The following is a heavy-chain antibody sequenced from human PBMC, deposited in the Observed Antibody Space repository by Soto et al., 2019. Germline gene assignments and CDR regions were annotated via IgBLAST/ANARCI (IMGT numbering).Heavy chain of an antibody. CDR1: GFTFSDYY. V-gene: IGHV3-11*04. CDR2: ISSSGVTI. Sequence: GGSLRLSCAAFGFTFSDYYMGWIRQAPGKGLEWVSYISSSGVTIYYADSVKGRFTISRDNSKNTLYLQMNSLRAEDTAVYYCAKEEGNSSGWSDSWYYYYGLDVCGQGTTVTVSS. CDR3: AKEEGNSSGWSDSWYYYYGLDV. D-gene: IGHD6-19*01. J-gene: IGHJ6*02.